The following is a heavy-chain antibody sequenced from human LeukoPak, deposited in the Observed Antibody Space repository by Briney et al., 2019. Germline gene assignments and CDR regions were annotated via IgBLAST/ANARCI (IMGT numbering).Heavy chain of an antibody. Sequence: PSETLSLTCTVSGYSINSDYYWGWIRQPPGKGLEWIGNIYHSGNTYYNPSLKSRVTISLHMSRNQISLNLTSVTAADAAVYFCARSDWYLRGDAFDIWGQGTMVIVSS. J-gene: IGHJ3*02. D-gene: IGHD3-9*01. CDR2: IYHSGNT. CDR3: ARSDWYLRGDAFDI. CDR1: GYSINSDYY. V-gene: IGHV4-38-2*02.